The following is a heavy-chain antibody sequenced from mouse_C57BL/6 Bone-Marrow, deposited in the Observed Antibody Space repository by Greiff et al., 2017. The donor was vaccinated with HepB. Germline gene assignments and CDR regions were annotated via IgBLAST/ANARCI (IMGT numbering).Heavy chain of an antibody. CDR3: ASPLYYGSKDWYFDV. CDR1: GYTFTSYW. Sequence: QVHVKQPGAELVMPGASVKLSCKASGYTFTSYWMHWVKQRPGQGLEWIGEIDPSDSYTNYNQKFKGKSTLTVDKSSSTAYMQLSSLTSEDSAVYYCASPLYYGSKDWYFDVWGTGTTVTVSS. CDR2: IDPSDSYT. J-gene: IGHJ1*03. V-gene: IGHV1-69*01. D-gene: IGHD1-1*01.